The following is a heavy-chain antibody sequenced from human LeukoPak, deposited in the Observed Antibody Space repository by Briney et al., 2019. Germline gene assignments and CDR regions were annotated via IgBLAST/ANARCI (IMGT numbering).Heavy chain of an antibody. CDR2: ISSSSSYI. J-gene: IGHJ4*02. CDR3: ARAGRGEATEYSSSWYDY. CDR1: GFTFSSYA. D-gene: IGHD6-13*01. Sequence: GGSLRLSCAASGFTFSSYAMSWVRQAPGKGLEWVSSISSSSSYIYYADSVKGRFTISRDNAKNSLYLQMNSLRAEDTAVYYCARAGRGEATEYSSSWYDYWGQGTLVTVSS. V-gene: IGHV3-21*01.